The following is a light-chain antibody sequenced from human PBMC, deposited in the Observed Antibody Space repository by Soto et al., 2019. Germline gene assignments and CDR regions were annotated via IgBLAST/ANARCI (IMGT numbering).Light chain of an antibody. CDR3: AAWDDRLSCLL. CDR1: SSNIGSNY. V-gene: IGLV1-47*01. J-gene: IGLJ2*01. Sequence: QSVLTQPPSASGTPGQRVTISCSGSSSNIGSNYVYWFQHLPATAPTLVIHKNNQRPAGVPDRFSGSTSGTSSSLAISGLRSEDEADYYWAAWDDRLSCLLFGGGTKLTVL. CDR2: KNN.